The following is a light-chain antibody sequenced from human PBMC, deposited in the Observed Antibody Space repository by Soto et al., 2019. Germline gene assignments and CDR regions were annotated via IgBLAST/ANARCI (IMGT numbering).Light chain of an antibody. CDR1: QSVGRNY. CDR3: QQYGTSPWA. V-gene: IGKV3-20*01. Sequence: IVLTQFPGTLSLSPGERATLSCRASQSVGRNYVAWYQQKPGQAPRVIIYAASNRASGIPDRFSGSGSGSDVTLTISRLEPEDFAVYYCQQYGTSPWAFGQGTKVEIK. J-gene: IGKJ1*01. CDR2: AAS.